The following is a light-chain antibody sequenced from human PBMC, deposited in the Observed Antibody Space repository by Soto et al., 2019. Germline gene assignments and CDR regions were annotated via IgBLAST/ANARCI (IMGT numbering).Light chain of an antibody. Sequence: DIQMTQSPSTLSASVGDRVTITCRASQSISSWLAWYQQKPGKAPKLLIYKASSLESEVPSRFGGSGSGTEFTLTISSLQPDDFATYYCQQYSFYPFTFGGGTKVEIK. J-gene: IGKJ4*01. CDR1: QSISSW. V-gene: IGKV1-5*03. CDR3: QQYSFYPFT. CDR2: KAS.